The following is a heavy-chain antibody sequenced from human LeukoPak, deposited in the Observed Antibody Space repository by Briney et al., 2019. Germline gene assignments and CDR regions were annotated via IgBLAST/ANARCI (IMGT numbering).Heavy chain of an antibody. CDR1: GFTFNDYN. V-gene: IGHV3-66*01. Sequence: GGSLRLSCAASGFTFNDYNMSWVRQAPGKGLEWVSVIYSGGSTYYADSVKGRFTISRDNSKNTLYLQMNSLRAEDTAVYYCASMVRGVSYYFDYWVQGTLVTVSS. CDR2: IYSGGST. CDR3: ASMVRGVSYYFDY. J-gene: IGHJ4*02. D-gene: IGHD3-10*01.